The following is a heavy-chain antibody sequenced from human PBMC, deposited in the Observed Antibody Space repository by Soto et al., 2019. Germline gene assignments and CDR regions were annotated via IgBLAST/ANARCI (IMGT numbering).Heavy chain of an antibody. D-gene: IGHD2-2*01. CDR1: GGSFSGYY. V-gene: IGHV4-34*01. Sequence: SETLSLTCAVYGGSFSGYYWSWIRQPPGKGLEWIGEINHSGSTNYNPSLKSRVTISVDTSKNQFSLKLSSVTAADTAVYYCARGRIVVVPAAIGKGAWFDPWGQGTLVTVSS. J-gene: IGHJ5*02. CDR2: INHSGST. CDR3: ARGRIVVVPAAIGKGAWFDP.